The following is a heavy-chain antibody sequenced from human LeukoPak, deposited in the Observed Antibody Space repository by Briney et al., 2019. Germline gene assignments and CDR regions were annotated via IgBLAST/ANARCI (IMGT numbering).Heavy chain of an antibody. CDR2: IWYDGRSK. CDR1: GFTFSSSG. D-gene: IGHD1-1*01. V-gene: IGHV3-33*06. J-gene: IGHJ4*02. CDR3: AKHDGFSFDF. Sequence: PERSLRLSCAAAGFTFSSSGMHWVRQAPGKGLEWVAVIWYDGRSKYYADSVKGRFTISRDNSKNTLYLQMNSLRAEDTAVYYCAKHDGFSFDFWGQGNLVTVSS.